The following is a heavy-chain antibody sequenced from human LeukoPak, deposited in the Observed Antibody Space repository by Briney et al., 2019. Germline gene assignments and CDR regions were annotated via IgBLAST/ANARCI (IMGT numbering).Heavy chain of an antibody. Sequence: GGSLRLSCAASGFTFSSYSMNWVRQAPGKGLEWVSYISSSSSTIYYADSVKGRFTISRDNAKNSLYLQMNSLRAEDTAVYYCASDTTSSSAFDIWGQGTMVTVSS. V-gene: IGHV3-48*04. CDR1: GFTFSSYS. D-gene: IGHD6-6*01. J-gene: IGHJ3*02. CDR3: ASDTTSSSAFDI. CDR2: ISSSSSTI.